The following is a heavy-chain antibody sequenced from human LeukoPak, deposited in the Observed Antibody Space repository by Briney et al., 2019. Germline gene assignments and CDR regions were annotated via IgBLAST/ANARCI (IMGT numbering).Heavy chain of an antibody. V-gene: IGHV5-51*01. Sequence: PGESLKISCEGSGYSFTNHWIGWVRQMPGKGLEWMATIFPGDFGATYNPSFQGQVTISADKSINTAYLKWSSLKASDTAIYYCAILTMASPGRTFWGQGTLVTVSS. CDR1: GYSFTNHW. CDR2: IFPGDFGA. J-gene: IGHJ4*02. D-gene: IGHD3-10*01. CDR3: AILTMASPGRTF.